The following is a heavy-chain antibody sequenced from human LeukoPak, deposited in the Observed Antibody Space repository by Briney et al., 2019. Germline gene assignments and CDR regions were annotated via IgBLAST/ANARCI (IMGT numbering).Heavy chain of an antibody. CDR2: ISSGSTYI. J-gene: IGHJ4*02. V-gene: IGHV3-21*01. D-gene: IGHD1-26*01. CDR3: ARGAGSTRKIDY. Sequence: GGSLRLSCAASGFSFSSYEMNWVRQAPGKGLEWVSSISSGSTYIYYADSVKGRFTISRDNAMDSLFLQMNSLRAEDTAVYYCARGAGSTRKIDYWGQGTLVTVSS. CDR1: GFSFSSYE.